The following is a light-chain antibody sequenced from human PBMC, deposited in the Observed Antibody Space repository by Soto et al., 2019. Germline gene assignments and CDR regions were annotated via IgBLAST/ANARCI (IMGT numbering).Light chain of an antibody. Sequence: EIVLTQSPGTLSLSPGERATLSCRASQSFNSIYLAWYQQKPGQAPRLLVYDASTRATGVPARFSGSGSGTDFTLSISSLEPEDCAVYFCQQRNDWPLTFGGGTKVDIK. CDR2: DAS. CDR1: QSFNSIY. J-gene: IGKJ4*01. CDR3: QQRNDWPLT. V-gene: IGKV3D-20*02.